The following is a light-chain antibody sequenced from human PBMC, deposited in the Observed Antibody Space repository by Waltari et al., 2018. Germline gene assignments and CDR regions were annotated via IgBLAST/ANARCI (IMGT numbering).Light chain of an antibody. J-gene: IGKJ3*01. CDR3: QQANSFPFT. CDR2: AAS. CDR1: QGISSW. Sequence: DIQIAQSPSSLSASVGDRVTITCRASQGISSWVALYQQKPGKAPKLLIYAASSLHSGVPSRFSGSGSGTDCPLTSSSLQPEYFATYYCQQANSFPFTFGPGTKVDIK. V-gene: IGKV1-12*01.